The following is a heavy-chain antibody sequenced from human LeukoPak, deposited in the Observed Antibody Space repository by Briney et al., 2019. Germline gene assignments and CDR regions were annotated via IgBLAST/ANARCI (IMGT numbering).Heavy chain of an antibody. J-gene: IGHJ6*02. CDR2: INDDGTTT. Sequence: GGSLRLSCAASGFIFSAYWMLWVRQVPGKGLVWVSRINDDGTTTNYADSVKGRFTISRDNAKNTLYLQMSSLRAEDTAIYYCARSQMDVWGHGTTVTVSS. V-gene: IGHV3-74*01. CDR3: ARSQMDV. CDR1: GFIFSAYW.